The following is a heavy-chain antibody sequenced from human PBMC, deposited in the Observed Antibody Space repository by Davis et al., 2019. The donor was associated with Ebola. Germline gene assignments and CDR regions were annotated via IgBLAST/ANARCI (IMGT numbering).Heavy chain of an antibody. CDR1: GYRFTSYY. CDR3: ARDSGGNSDDWFDP. J-gene: IGHJ5*02. V-gene: IGHV1-2*02. CDR2: INPKSGGT. Sequence: ASVKVSCKASGYRFTSYYIAWVRQAPGQGLEWMGWINPKSGGTNYAQKFQGRVTMTRDTSISTAYMDLSRLRSDDTAVYYCARDSGGNSDDWFDPWGQGTLVTVSS. D-gene: IGHD2-15*01.